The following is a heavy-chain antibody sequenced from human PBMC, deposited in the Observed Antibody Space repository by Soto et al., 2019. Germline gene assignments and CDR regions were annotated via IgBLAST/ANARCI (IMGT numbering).Heavy chain of an antibody. V-gene: IGHV4-59*01. D-gene: IGHD2-15*01. CDR3: ARVGGCSGGNCYPGFFDF. CDR1: GESISSYF. CDR2: FYDRGST. Sequence: SETLSLTCDVSGESISSYFWTWIRQPPGKGLEWIGFFYDRGSTNYNPSLKSRVSISADMSKNQFSLKLTSVTAADTAIFYCARVGGCSGGNCYPGFFDFWGRGTLVTVSS. J-gene: IGHJ4*01.